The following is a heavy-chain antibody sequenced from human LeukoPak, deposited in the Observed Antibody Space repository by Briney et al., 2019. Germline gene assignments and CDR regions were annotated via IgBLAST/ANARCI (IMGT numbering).Heavy chain of an antibody. Sequence: GGSLRLSCAASGFTFSSYAMHWVRQVPGKGLEWVAVISYDGSNKYYADSVKGRFTISRDNSKNTLYLQMNSLRAEDTAVYYCARAPRNDLSFDYWGQGTLVTVSS. V-gene: IGHV3-30-3*01. CDR1: GFTFSSYA. J-gene: IGHJ4*02. CDR3: ARAPRNDLSFDY. CDR2: ISYDGSNK.